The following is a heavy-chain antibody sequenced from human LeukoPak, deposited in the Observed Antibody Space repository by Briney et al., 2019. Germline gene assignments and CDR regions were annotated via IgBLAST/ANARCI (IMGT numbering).Heavy chain of an antibody. Sequence: PSETLSLTCAVYGGSFSGYYWSWIRQPPGKGLEWIGEINHSGSTNHNPSLKSRVTISVDTSKDQFSLKLSSVTAADTAVYYCARAGRKVLLWFGELFDYWGQGTLVTVSS. J-gene: IGHJ4*02. V-gene: IGHV4-34*01. D-gene: IGHD3-10*01. CDR3: ARAGRKVLLWFGELFDY. CDR2: INHSGST. CDR1: GGSFSGYY.